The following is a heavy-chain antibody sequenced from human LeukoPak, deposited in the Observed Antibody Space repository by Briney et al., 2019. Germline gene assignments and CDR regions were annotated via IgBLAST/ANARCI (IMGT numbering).Heavy chain of an antibody. CDR3: ARHRVVYYYDSSGYYPAPLDY. V-gene: IGHV1-69*13. CDR1: GGTFSSYA. J-gene: IGHJ4*02. D-gene: IGHD3-22*01. Sequence: SVKVSCKASGGTFSSYAISWVRQAPGQGLEWMGGIIPIFGTANYAQKFQGRVTITADESTSTAYMELSSLRSEDTAVYYCARHRVVYYYDSSGYYPAPLDYWGQGTLVTVSS. CDR2: IIPIFGTA.